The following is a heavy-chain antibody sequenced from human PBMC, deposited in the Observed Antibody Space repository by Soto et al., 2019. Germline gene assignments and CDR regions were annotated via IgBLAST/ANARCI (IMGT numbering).Heavy chain of an antibody. D-gene: IGHD2-2*01. J-gene: IGHJ4*02. CDR3: ARPHYCSSATCYEAFDY. V-gene: IGHV4-39*01. CDR2: YSYSGTT. CDR1: GGSISSSSYY. Sequence: QLQLQESGPGLVKPSETLSLTCTVSGGSISSSSYYWGWIRQPPGKGLEWIGSYSYSGTTYYNPSLKRRVTISVDTSKNQFSLNLSSVTAADTAVYYCARPHYCSSATCYEAFDYWGQGTLVTVSS.